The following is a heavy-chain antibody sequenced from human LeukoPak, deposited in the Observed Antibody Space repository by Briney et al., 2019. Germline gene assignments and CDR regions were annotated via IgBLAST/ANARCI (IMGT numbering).Heavy chain of an antibody. J-gene: IGHJ4*02. CDR2: IYHSGST. D-gene: IGHD2-15*01. V-gene: IGHV4-38-2*02. CDR1: GYSISSGYY. CDR3: ARAPGAALD. Sequence: KPSETLSLTCTVSGYSISSGYYWGWIRQPPGKGLEWIGSIYHSGSTYYNPSLKSRVTISVDTSKNQFSLKLSSVTAADTAVYYCARAPGAALDWGQGTLVTVSP.